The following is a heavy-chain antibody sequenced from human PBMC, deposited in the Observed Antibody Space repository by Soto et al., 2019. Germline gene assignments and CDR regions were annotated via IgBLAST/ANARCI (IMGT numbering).Heavy chain of an antibody. Sequence: EVQLLESGGGLVQPGGSLRLSCAASGFTFSTYAMSWVRQAPGKGLEWVSAISGSGGSTYYADSVKGRFTISRDNSKNTLQLQMNSRRAEDTAVYYCAKNPAMVPYYFDYWGQGTRVTVSS. CDR3: AKNPAMVPYYFDY. CDR1: GFTFSTYA. V-gene: IGHV3-23*01. D-gene: IGHD5-18*01. J-gene: IGHJ4*02. CDR2: ISGSGGST.